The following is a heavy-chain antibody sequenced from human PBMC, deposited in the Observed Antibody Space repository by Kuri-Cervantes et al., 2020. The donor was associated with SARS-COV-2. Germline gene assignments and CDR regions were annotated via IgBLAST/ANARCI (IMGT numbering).Heavy chain of an antibody. CDR3: ARGDSSGYLYYFDY. CDR1: GFTFSSYE. D-gene: IGHD3-22*01. V-gene: IGHV3-48*03. Sequence: GESLKISCAASGFTFSSYEMNWVRQAPGKGLEWVSYISSSGSTIYYADSVESRFTISRDNAKNSLYLQMNSLRAEDTAVYYCARGDSSGYLYYFDYWGQGTLVTVSS. CDR2: ISSSGSTI. J-gene: IGHJ4*02.